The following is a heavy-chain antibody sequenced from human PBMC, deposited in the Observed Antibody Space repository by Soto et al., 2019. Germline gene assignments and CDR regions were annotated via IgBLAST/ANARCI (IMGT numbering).Heavy chain of an antibody. J-gene: IGHJ1*01. Sequence: EVQLVESGGGLVQPGGSLRLSCAASGFTFSSYWMSWVRQAPGKGLEWVANIKQDGSEKYYVDSVKGRFTISGDNAKNSPYLEMNSLRAEDTAVYYGASDLMCGDHVWGQGTLVTVCS. V-gene: IGHV3-7*01. CDR3: ASDLMCGDHV. CDR2: IKQDGSEK. D-gene: IGHD4-17*01. CDR1: GFTFSSYW.